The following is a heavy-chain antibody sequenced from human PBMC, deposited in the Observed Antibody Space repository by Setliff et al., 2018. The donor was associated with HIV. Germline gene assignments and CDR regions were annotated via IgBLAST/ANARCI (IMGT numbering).Heavy chain of an antibody. CDR2: ISVGSGDS. D-gene: IGHD6-13*01. Sequence: GASVKVSCKASGYTFINYDIHWVRQAPGQRPEWMGRISVGSGDSKYSRASQDRLTITRDTSANTAYMELSNLRSEDTAVYYCVRRATAAEVFDYWGQGTLVTVSS. CDR1: GYTFINYD. CDR3: VRRATAAEVFDY. J-gene: IGHJ4*02. V-gene: IGHV1-3*01.